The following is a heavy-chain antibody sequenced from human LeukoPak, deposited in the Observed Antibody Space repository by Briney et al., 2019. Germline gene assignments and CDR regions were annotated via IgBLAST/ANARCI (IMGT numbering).Heavy chain of an antibody. CDR1: GDSVSSQSGA. CDR3: AHGLSGVGFNY. D-gene: IGHD3-10*01. J-gene: IGHJ4*02. V-gene: IGHV6-1*01. Sequence: SQTLSLTCAISGDSVSSQSGAWNWIRQSPSRGPEWLGRTYYRSKWYYEYAVSLKSRVTMIPDTSKNQFFLQLSSVTPEDTAVYYCAHGLSGVGFNYWGQGTLVTVSS. CDR2: TYYRSKWYY.